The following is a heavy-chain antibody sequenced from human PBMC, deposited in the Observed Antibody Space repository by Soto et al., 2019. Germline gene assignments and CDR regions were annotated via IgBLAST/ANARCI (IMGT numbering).Heavy chain of an antibody. CDR2: IYHSGNT. Sequence: SDTLSLTCAVSGGSITSSNWWTWVGQPPGKGLEWIGEIYHSGNTNYNPSLKSRVTISVDKSKNQFSLKLSSVTAADTAVYYCARSTGFYDSSVYYFFYWGQGTLVTVSS. D-gene: IGHD3-22*01. V-gene: IGHV4-4*02. CDR1: GGSITSSNW. CDR3: ARSTGFYDSSVYYFFY. J-gene: IGHJ4*02.